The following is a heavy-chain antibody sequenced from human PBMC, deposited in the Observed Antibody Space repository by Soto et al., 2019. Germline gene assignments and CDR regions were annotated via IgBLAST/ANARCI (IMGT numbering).Heavy chain of an antibody. CDR2: IIPIFGTA. J-gene: IGHJ1*01. D-gene: IGHD2-15*01. CDR1: GGTFSSYA. V-gene: IGHV1-69*12. CDR3: ARGYCSGGSCYTVGYFQH. Sequence: QVQLVQSGAAVKKPGSSVKVSCKASGGTFSSYAISWVRQAPGQGLEWMGGIIPIFGTANYAQKFQGRVTITADESTSTAYMELSSLRSEDTAVYYCARGYCSGGSCYTVGYFQHWGQGTLVTVSS.